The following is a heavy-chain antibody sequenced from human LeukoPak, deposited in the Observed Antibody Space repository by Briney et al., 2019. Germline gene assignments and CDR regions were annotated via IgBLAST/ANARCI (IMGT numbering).Heavy chain of an antibody. D-gene: IGHD4-23*01. CDR2: TYYRSKWYN. V-gene: IGHV6-1*01. Sequence: SQTLSLTCAISGDSVSSNSAAWNWIRQSPSRGLEWLGRTYYRSKWYNDYAVSVKSRITINPDTSKNQFSLQLNSVTPEDTAVYYCARDLSRSDGGNSAFDYWGQGTLVTVSS. CDR3: ARDLSRSDGGNSAFDY. CDR1: GDSVSSNSAA. J-gene: IGHJ4*02.